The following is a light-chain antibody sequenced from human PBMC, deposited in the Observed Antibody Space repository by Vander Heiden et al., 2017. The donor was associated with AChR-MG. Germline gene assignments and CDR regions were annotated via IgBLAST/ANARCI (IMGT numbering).Light chain of an antibody. V-gene: IGKV1-39*01. J-gene: IGKJ1*01. CDR2: AAS. CDR3: QRCASTPRT. CDR1: QSISSY. Sequence: DIQMTQSPSSLSASVGDRVTITCWASQSISSYLNWYQQKPGKAPKLLIYAASRLQSGVPSRFSRSGSGTDFTLTMSSLQPEDLATYYCQRCASTPRTFGQGTKAEIK.